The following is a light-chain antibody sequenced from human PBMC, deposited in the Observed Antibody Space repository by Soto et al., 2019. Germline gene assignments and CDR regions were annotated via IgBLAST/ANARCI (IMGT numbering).Light chain of an antibody. CDR1: SSDVGGYNY. J-gene: IGLJ2*01. Sequence: QSALTQPASVSGSHGQSITISCTGTSSDVGGYNYVSWYQQYPGKAPKVMIYEVTNRPSAPSNRFSGSKSGNTASLTISGLQAEDEADYYCSSYTSSNTLIFGGGTKLTVL. CDR2: EVT. V-gene: IGLV2-14*01. CDR3: SSYTSSNTLI.